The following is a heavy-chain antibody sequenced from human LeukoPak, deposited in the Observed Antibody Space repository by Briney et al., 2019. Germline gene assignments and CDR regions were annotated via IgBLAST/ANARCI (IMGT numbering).Heavy chain of an antibody. D-gene: IGHD3-22*01. J-gene: IGHJ4*02. V-gene: IGHV3-43*01. CDR3: ARGLPYPYDSSGF. Sequence: GGSLRLSCAASGFTFDDYTMHWVRHAPGKGLEWVSLISWDGGSTYYADSVKGRFTISRDNSKNSLYLQMNSLRTEDTALYYCARGLPYPYDSSGFWGQGTLVTVSS. CDR1: GFTFDDYT. CDR2: ISWDGGST.